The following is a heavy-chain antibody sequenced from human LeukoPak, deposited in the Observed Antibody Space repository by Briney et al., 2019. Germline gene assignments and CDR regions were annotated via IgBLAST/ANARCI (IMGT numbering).Heavy chain of an antibody. Sequence: PGGSLRLSCAASGFTFSSHAIHWVRQAPGKGLEWVSVISYDGSNKYYADSVKGRFTFSRDNSKNTLYLQMNSLRAEDTAVYYCARAAYDSSGYLTLWGQGTLVTVSS. CDR1: GFTFSSHA. V-gene: IGHV3-30-3*01. CDR3: ARAAYDSSGYLTL. D-gene: IGHD3-22*01. CDR2: ISYDGSNK. J-gene: IGHJ4*02.